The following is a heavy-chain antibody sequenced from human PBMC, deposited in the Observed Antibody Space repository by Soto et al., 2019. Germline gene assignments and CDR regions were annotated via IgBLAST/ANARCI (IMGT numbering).Heavy chain of an antibody. J-gene: IGHJ4*02. CDR1: GGSISSSSYY. CDR3: ARFCITMVRGSFDY. D-gene: IGHD3-10*01. CDR2: IYYSGST. Sequence: SETLSLTCTVSGGSISSSSYYWDWIRQPPGKGLDWIGSIYYSGSTYYNPSLKSRVTISVDTSKNQFSLKLSSVTAADTAVYYCARFCITMVRGSFDYWGQGTLVTVSS. V-gene: IGHV4-39*01.